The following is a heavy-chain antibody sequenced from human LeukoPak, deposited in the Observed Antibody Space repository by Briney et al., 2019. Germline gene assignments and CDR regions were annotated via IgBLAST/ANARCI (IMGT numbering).Heavy chain of an antibody. CDR1: GFTFSSNW. D-gene: IGHD3-22*01. CDR2: INEDGSTT. Sequence: GGSLRLSCAASGFTFSSNWMHWVRQAPGKGLVWVSRINEDGSTTNYADSVKGRSTIFRDNAKNTLHLQMNSLRAEDTAVYYCAKVSPYYDSSTSGYWGQGTLVTVSS. J-gene: IGHJ4*02. V-gene: IGHV3-74*01. CDR3: AKVSPYYDSSTSGY.